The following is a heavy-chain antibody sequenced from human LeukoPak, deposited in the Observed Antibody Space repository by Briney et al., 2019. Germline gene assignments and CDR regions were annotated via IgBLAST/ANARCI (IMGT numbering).Heavy chain of an antibody. CDR1: GASISNYY. Sequence: PSETLSLTCTVSGASISNYYWTWIRQPPGKGLEWIGYYYYGGSTEYNPSLKSRVTISVDTFKNQFSLKLSSVTAADTAVYYCASRYGSGSYGFHFWGQGTLVTVSS. D-gene: IGHD3-10*01. CDR2: YYYGGST. J-gene: IGHJ4*02. CDR3: ASRYGSGSYGFHF. V-gene: IGHV4-59*01.